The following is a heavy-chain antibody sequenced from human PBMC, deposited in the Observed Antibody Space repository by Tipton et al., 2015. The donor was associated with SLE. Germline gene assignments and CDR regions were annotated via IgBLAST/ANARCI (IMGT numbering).Heavy chain of an antibody. D-gene: IGHD2-2*01. J-gene: IGHJ4*02. CDR3: AGAVASAAPFEY. CDR2: ISAYNGNT. CDR1: GYTFTRYG. Sequence: QLVQSGGEVKKPGASVKVSCKASGYTFTRYGISWVRQAPGQGLEWMGWISAYNGNTNYAQKLQGRVTMTMDTSTSTAYMELRSVRYDDTAVFYCAGAVASAAPFEYWGQGTLVTVSS. V-gene: IGHV1-18*04.